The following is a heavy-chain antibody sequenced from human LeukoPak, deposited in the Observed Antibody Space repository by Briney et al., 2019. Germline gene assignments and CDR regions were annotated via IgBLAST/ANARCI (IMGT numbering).Heavy chain of an antibody. Sequence: ASVTVSCTASGYTFTSYTMHWVRQAPGQRLEWMGWINAGNGNTKYSQKFQGRVTITRDTPASTAYMELSSLRSEDTAVYYCARTTAMVTIFDYWGQGTLVTVSS. D-gene: IGHD5-18*01. CDR3: ARTTAMVTIFDY. CDR1: GYTFTSYT. V-gene: IGHV1-3*01. CDR2: INAGNGNT. J-gene: IGHJ4*02.